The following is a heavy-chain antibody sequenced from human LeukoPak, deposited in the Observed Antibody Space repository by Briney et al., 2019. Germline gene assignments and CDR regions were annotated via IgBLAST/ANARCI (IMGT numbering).Heavy chain of an antibody. D-gene: IGHD2-2*01. CDR1: GFTFSSYA. J-gene: IGHJ4*02. CDR3: ARDRRSNYFDY. V-gene: IGHV3-30-3*01. Sequence: GGSLRLSCAASGFTFSSYAMHWVRQAPGKGLEWVAVISYDGSNKYYADSAKGRFTISRDNSKNTLYLQMNSLRAEDTAVYYCARDRRSNYFDYWGQGTLVTVSS. CDR2: ISYDGSNK.